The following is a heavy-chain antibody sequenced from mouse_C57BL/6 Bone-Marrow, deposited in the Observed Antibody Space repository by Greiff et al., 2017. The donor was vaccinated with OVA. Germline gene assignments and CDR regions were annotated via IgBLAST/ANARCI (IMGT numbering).Heavy chain of an antibody. CDR3: ARSLVLRYCYAMDY. V-gene: IGHV1-61*01. CDR2: IYPSDSET. CDR1: GYTFTSYW. D-gene: IGHD1-1*01. Sequence: VQLQQPGAELVRPGSSVKLSCKASGYTFTSYWMDWVKQRPGQGLEWIGNIYPSDSETHYNQKFKGKSTLTVDKTSSTAYMQLSSLTSEDSAVDYCARSLVLRYCYAMDYWGQGTSVTVSS. J-gene: IGHJ4*01.